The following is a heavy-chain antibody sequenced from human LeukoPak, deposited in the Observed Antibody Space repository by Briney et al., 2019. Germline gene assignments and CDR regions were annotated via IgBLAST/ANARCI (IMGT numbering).Heavy chain of an antibody. V-gene: IGHV4-34*01. Sequence: SETLSLTCGVYGDSFSGDFWTWLRQAPGKGLKWIGFFHTSGSSFSKSSLESRVTIPENPSKNHSFLKLESVTAEDPAFFYFARRTSGDNYGTGYDYYMDVWGRGTTVTVSS. CDR3: ARRTSGDNYGTGYDYYMDV. CDR2: FHTSGSS. D-gene: IGHD5-18*01. CDR1: GDSFSGDF. J-gene: IGHJ6*03.